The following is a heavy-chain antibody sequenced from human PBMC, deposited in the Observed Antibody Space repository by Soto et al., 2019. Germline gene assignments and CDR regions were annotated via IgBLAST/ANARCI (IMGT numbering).Heavy chain of an antibody. D-gene: IGHD6-19*01. CDR2: ITAYEGNT. CDR3: ARKRIAVTGFNFDY. CDR1: GYTYTSYS. Sequence: QVQLVQSGAEVKKPGASVKVSCEASGYTYTSYSISWVRQASGQGLEWMGWITAYEGNTNYAQKLQGRVTMSTDTSTRTAYMELRSLRSDDTAVYYCARKRIAVTGFNFDYWGQGTLVTVSS. J-gene: IGHJ4*02. V-gene: IGHV1-18*01.